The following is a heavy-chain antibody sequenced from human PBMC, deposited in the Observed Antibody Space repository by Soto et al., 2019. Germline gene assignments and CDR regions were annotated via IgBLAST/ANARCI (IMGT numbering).Heavy chain of an antibody. Sequence: QVHLVQSGAEVKKAGSSVKVSSKASGGSFSNYIFAWVRQAPGQGLEWMGGTIPMFATAQYAQKLQGRVTITADESTSTVYMDLTSLTSDDTAVYYCARGLFGQQWLVGFDTWGQGTLVTVSS. V-gene: IGHV1-69*01. CDR2: TIPMFATA. D-gene: IGHD6-19*01. CDR1: GGSFSNYI. J-gene: IGHJ4*02. CDR3: ARGLFGQQWLVGFDT.